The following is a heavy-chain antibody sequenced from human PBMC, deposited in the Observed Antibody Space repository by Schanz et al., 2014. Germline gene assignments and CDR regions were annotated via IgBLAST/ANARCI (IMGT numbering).Heavy chain of an antibody. CDR3: ATIGVNDYWRFGLDL. CDR2: IIPIVDIT. V-gene: IGHV1-69*04. Sequence: QVQLVQSGAEVRKPGSSVRVSCKASGGTFTSYAFSWVRQAPGQGLEWMGRIIPIVDITNYAQKFLGRVTITADKSTSTAYMKLKSLRSADTAVYYCATIGVNDYWRFGLDLWGQGTTVTVSS. J-gene: IGHJ6*02. CDR1: GGTFTSYA. D-gene: IGHD3-16*01.